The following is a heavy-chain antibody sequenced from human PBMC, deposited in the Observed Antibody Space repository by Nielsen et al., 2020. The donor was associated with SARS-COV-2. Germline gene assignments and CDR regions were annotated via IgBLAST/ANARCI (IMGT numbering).Heavy chain of an antibody. CDR2: IYFSGRT. V-gene: IGHV4-39*01. Sequence: GSLRLSCTVSGDSISSSSSFWAWIRQPPGKGLQWIGNIYFSGRTSYNPSLKSRVTISLQTSRNQFSLKLTSVTAADTAVYYCAKLQYFDEGFDPWGQGSLVTVSS. J-gene: IGHJ5*02. CDR3: AKLQYFDEGFDP. D-gene: IGHD3-9*01. CDR1: GDSISSSSSF.